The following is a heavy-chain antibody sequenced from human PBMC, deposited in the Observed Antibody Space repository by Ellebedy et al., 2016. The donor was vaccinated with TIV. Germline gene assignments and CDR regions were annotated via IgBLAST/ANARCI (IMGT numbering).Heavy chain of an antibody. Sequence: GGSLRLXXAASGFTFSSYGMHWVRQVPGKGLECVALTSFDGTYKHYADSVKGRFTVSRDNVENTVYLQMNNLKTEDTAVYYCTTDSGRSPYNILYYWGQGALVTVSS. CDR1: GFTFSSYG. CDR2: TSFDGTYK. V-gene: IGHV3-30*03. J-gene: IGHJ4*02. D-gene: IGHD3-10*01. CDR3: TTDSGRSPYNILYY.